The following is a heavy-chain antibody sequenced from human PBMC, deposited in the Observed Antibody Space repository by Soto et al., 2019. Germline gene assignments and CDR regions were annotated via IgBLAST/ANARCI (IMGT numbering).Heavy chain of an antibody. D-gene: IGHD1-26*01. CDR2: ISMSSSTI. CDR1: GFTFSNYG. CDR3: ARELPSGSYHLDH. J-gene: IGHJ4*02. V-gene: IGHV3-48*02. Sequence: EVQLVQSGGGLVQPGGSLRLSCAASGFTFSNYGMNWVRQAPGKGLEWISYISMSSSTIYYADSVKGRFTISRDNAKNSLYLQMNSLRDEDTAVYYCARELPSGSYHLDHWGQGALVTVSS.